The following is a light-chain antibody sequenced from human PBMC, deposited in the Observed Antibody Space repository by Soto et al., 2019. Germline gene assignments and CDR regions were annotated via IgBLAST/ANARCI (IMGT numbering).Light chain of an antibody. CDR2: GSS. J-gene: IGKJ2*01. Sequence: EVVLTQSPGTLSLSPGERATLSCRASQSVSNKYLAWYQQKPGQAPGLLIFGSSDRATGIPDRFSGSGSGTDFTLTISRLEPEDFAVYYCQQYGSSPPYTFGQGTKLEIK. V-gene: IGKV3-20*01. CDR3: QQYGSSPPYT. CDR1: QSVSNKY.